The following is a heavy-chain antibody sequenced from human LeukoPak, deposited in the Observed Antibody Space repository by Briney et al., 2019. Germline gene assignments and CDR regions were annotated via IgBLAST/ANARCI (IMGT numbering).Heavy chain of an antibody. J-gene: IGHJ4*02. CDR1: GGSISSGGYY. CDR2: IYHSGST. D-gene: IGHD3-10*01. V-gene: IGHV4-30-2*01. Sequence: PSETLSLTCAVSGGSISSGGYYWSWIRQPPGKGLEWIGYIYHSGSTYYNPSLKSRVTISVDRSKNQFSLKLSSVTAADTAVYYCARGTMVRGLLDYFDYWVQGTLVTVSS. CDR3: ARGTMVRGLLDYFDY.